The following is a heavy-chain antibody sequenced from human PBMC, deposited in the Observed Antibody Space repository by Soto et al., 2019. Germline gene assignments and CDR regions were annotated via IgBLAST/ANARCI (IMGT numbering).Heavy chain of an antibody. CDR3: ARLATRYYFDY. Sequence: SETLSLTCTVSGGSVSSGNYYWSWIRQPPGKGLEWIGFIYYTGSSSYNPSLKSRVTISVDTSKNQFSLKMSSVTAADTAVYYCARLATRYYFDYWGQGTLVIVSS. V-gene: IGHV4-61*01. J-gene: IGHJ4*02. D-gene: IGHD1-1*01. CDR1: GGSVSSGNYY. CDR2: IYYTGSS.